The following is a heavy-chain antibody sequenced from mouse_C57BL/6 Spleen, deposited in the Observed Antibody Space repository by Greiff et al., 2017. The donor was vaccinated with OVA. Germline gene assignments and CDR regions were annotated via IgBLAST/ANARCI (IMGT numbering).Heavy chain of an antibody. J-gene: IGHJ2*01. CDR1: GYTFTDYE. V-gene: IGHV1-15*01. CDR2: IDPETGGT. D-gene: IGHD1-1*01. Sequence: QVQLKESGAELVRPGASVTLSCKASGYTFTDYEMHWVKQTPVHGLEWIGAIDPETGGTAYNQKFKGKAILTADKSSSTAYMELRSLTSEDSAVYYCTRSTGSSYGLYYFDYWGQGTTLTVSS. CDR3: TRSTGSSYGLYYFDY.